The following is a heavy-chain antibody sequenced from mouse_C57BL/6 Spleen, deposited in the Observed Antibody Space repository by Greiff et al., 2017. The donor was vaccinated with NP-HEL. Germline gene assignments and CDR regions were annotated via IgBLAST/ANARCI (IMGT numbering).Heavy chain of an antibody. CDR3: EIRAIYYDDDGFAY. D-gene: IGHD2-4*01. CDR1: GYTFTSYW. CDR2: IYPSDSET. Sequence: QVQLQQPGAELVRPGSSVKLSCKASGYTFTSYWMDWVKQRPGQGLEWIGNIYPSDSETHYNQKFKDKATLTVDKSSSTAYMQLSSLTSEDSAVYDGEIRAIYYDDDGFAYWGKGTLVTVSA. J-gene: IGHJ3*01. V-gene: IGHV1-61*01.